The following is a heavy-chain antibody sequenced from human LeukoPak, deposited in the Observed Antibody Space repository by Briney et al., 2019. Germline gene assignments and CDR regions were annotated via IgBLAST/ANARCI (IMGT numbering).Heavy chain of an antibody. Sequence: SETLSLTCSVSGGSISSSRSYWGWIRQTPGKGLEWVGSIYYNGDTYYNPSFKSRVSMTVDTAKNQISLILTSVTAADTAVYYCSREGYSCPNWFDTWGQGTLVTVSS. D-gene: IGHD4-11*01. J-gene: IGHJ5*02. CDR3: SREGYSCPNWFDT. V-gene: IGHV4-39*07. CDR2: IYYNGDT. CDR1: GGSISSSRSY.